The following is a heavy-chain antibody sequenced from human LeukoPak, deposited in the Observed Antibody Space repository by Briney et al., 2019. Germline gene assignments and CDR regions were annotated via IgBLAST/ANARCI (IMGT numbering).Heavy chain of an antibody. CDR2: ISAYNGNT. D-gene: IGHD2-2*01. CDR1: GYTFTSYG. Sequence: ASVKVSCKASGYTFTSYGISWVRQAPGQGLEWMGWISAYNGNTNCAQKLQGRVTMTTDTSTSTAYMELRSLRSDDTAVYYCAREDIVVVPAAIESGGFDYWGQGTLVTVSS. J-gene: IGHJ4*02. CDR3: AREDIVVVPAAIESGGFDY. V-gene: IGHV1-18*01.